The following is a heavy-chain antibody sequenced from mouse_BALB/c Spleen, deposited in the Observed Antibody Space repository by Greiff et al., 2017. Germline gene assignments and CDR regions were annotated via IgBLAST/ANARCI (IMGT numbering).Heavy chain of an antibody. J-gene: IGHJ4*01. Sequence: EVKLVESGGGLVQPGGSRKLSCAASGFTFSSFGMHWVRQAPEKGLEWVAYISSGSSTIYYADTVKGRFTISRDNPKNTLFLQMTSLRSEDTAMYYCARSGSYGYDGTYAMDYWGQGTSVTVSS. V-gene: IGHV5-17*02. CDR1: GFTFSSFG. CDR2: ISSGSSTI. CDR3: ARSGSYGYDGTYAMDY. D-gene: IGHD2-2*01.